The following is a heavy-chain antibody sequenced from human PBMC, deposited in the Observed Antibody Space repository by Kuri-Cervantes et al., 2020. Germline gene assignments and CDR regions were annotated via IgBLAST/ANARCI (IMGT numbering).Heavy chain of an antibody. V-gene: IGHV3-20*01. CDR3: ARDPGYSSGWYPHWYFDL. Sequence: GESLKISCAASGFTFSSYSMNWVRQAPGKGLEWVSGINWNGGSTGYADSVKGRFTISRDNAKNSLYLQMNSLRAEDTALYHCARDPGYSSGWYPHWYFDLWGRGTLVTVSS. CDR2: INWNGGST. CDR1: GFTFSSYS. J-gene: IGHJ2*01. D-gene: IGHD6-19*01.